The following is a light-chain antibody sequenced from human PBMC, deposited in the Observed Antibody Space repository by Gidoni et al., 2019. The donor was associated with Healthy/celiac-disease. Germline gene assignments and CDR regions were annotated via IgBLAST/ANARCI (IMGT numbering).Light chain of an antibody. CDR3: QAWDSSTYVV. V-gene: IGLV3-1*01. CDR2: QDS. J-gene: IGLJ2*01. Sequence: EVTQPPSVSVSPGQTASITCAGDKVGDKYACWYQQKPGQSPVLVIYQDSKRPSGIPERFSGSNSGNTATLTISGTQAMDEADYYCQAWDSSTYVVFGGGTKLTVL. CDR1: KVGDKY.